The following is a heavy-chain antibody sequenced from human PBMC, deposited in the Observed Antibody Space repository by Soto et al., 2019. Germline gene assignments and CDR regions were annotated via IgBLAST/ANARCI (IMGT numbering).Heavy chain of an antibody. D-gene: IGHD2-2*01. CDR2: IIPIFGTA. CDR3: ASCGNGYQLLLDNWFDP. J-gene: IGHJ5*02. V-gene: IGHV1-69*13. CDR1: GGTFSSYA. Sequence: SVKVSCKASGGTFSSYAISWVRQAPGQGLEWMGGIIPIFGTANYAQKFQGRVTITADESTSTAYMELSSLRSEDTAVYYCASCGNGYQLLLDNWFDPWGQGTLVTVSS.